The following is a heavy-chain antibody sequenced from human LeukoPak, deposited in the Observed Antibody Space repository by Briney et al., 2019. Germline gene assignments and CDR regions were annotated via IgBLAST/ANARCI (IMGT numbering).Heavy chain of an antibody. CDR1: GFTFSNAW. D-gene: IGHD2-2*01. CDR3: TTGCSSSTCYHWDNWFDP. J-gene: IGHJ5*02. V-gene: IGHV3-15*01. CDR2: IKSKTNGETT. Sequence: PGGSLRLFCAASGFTFSNAWMSWVRQAPGRGLEWVGRIKSKTNGETTDYAAPVKGRFTISRDDSKNTLYLQMNSLKTEDTAVYYCTTGCSSSTCYHWDNWFDPWGQGTLVTVSS.